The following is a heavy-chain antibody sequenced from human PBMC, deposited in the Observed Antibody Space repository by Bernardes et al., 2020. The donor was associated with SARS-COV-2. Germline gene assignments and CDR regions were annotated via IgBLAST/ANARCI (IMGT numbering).Heavy chain of an antibody. CDR3: ARDFSSATAYKYGHPNY. CDR1: VYTFTNYY. CDR2: IYPSSWTT. Sequence: ASVKVSCQASVYTFTNYYIHWVRQAGGQGLEGMGVIYPSSWTTTYIQRLQGRVTITRDTSTSTVYMEVSSLRAEDTAVYYCARDFSSATAYKYGHPNYWGQGTLVTVSS. D-gene: IGHD2-21*01. V-gene: IGHV1-46*01. J-gene: IGHJ4*02.